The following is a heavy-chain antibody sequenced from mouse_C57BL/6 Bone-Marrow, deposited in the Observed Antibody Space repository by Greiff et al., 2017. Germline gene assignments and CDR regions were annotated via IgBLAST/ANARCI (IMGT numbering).Heavy chain of an antibody. CDR1: GYTFTSYT. Sequence: VQLQQSGAELARPGASVKMSCKASGYTFTSYTMHWVKQRPGQGLEWIGYINPSSGYTKYNQKFKDKATLTADKSSSTAYMQLSSLTSEDSAVYYCAGGSSAWFAYWGQGTLVTVSA. V-gene: IGHV1-4*01. D-gene: IGHD1-1*01. CDR3: AGGSSAWFAY. CDR2: INPSSGYT. J-gene: IGHJ3*01.